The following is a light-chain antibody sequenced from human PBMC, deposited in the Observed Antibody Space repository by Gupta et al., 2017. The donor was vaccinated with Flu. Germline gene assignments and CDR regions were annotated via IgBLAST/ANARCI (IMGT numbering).Light chain of an antibody. V-gene: IGKV3-11*01. CDR2: DAS. Sequence: EIVLTQSPAALSVSPGERVTLSCRASQSVRAYLAWYHQRPGQSPRLLIYDASNRATDVPARFQSSWSWAGLPPPISGLGPEGSGIYFCPPRKHWPVPFGRGTKVEIK. CDR1: QSVRAY. J-gene: IGKJ3*01. CDR3: PPRKHWPVP.